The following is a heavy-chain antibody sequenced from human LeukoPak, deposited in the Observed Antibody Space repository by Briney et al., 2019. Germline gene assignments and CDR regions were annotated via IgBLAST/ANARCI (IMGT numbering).Heavy chain of an antibody. CDR1: GFTFSSYW. CDR3: AKDITGGRSSPYFDS. D-gene: IGHD1-14*01. Sequence: GGSLRLSCAASGFTFSSYWMSWVRQAPGKGLEWVANIKQDGSEKYYVDSVKGRFTISRDNAKNSLYLQMNSLRAEDTAVYYCAKDITGGRSSPYFDSWGQGTLVTVSS. J-gene: IGHJ4*02. CDR2: IKQDGSEK. V-gene: IGHV3-7*03.